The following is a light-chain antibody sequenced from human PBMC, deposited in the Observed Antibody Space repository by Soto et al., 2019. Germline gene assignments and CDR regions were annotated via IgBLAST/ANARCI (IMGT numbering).Light chain of an antibody. CDR2: DVN. CDR1: DSDVGGYNF. J-gene: IGLJ2*01. V-gene: IGLV2-11*01. Sequence: QSALTQPRSVSGSPGQSVTISCTGTDSDVGGYNFVSWYQQHSGKVPKLMIYDVNKRPSGVPDRLSGSKSGNTASLTISGLQAEDEADYYCCSCAGNYFMVFGGGTKVTVL. CDR3: CSCAGNYFMV.